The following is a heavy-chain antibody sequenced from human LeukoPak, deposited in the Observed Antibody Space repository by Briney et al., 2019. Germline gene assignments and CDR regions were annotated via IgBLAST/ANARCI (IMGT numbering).Heavy chain of an antibody. D-gene: IGHD6-19*01. V-gene: IGHV3-33*01. CDR2: LWYDGSNK. J-gene: IGHJ4*02. CDR1: GFTFSSYG. CDR3: ARLGSGWSFDF. Sequence: PGGSLRLSCAASGFTFSSYGMNWVGQAPGKGVGGVAVLWYDGSNKYYADSVKGGLTISRDNSKKKVSLQLNSLRAEDTAVYYCARLGSGWSFDFWGQGTLVAVSS.